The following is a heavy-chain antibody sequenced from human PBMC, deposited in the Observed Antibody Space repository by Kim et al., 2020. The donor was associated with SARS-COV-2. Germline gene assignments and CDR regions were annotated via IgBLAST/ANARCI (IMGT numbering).Heavy chain of an antibody. CDR1: GFTFSNAW. V-gene: IGHV3-15*01. CDR3: NTDVAGGWYTH. D-gene: IGHD6-19*01. Sequence: GGSLRLSCAASGFTFSNAWMSWVRQAPGKGLEWVGRIKSKTDGGTTDYAAPVKGRFTISRDDSKNTLYLQMNSLKTEDTAVYYCNTDVAGGWYTHWGQGTLVTVSS. J-gene: IGHJ4*02. CDR2: IKSKTDGGTT.